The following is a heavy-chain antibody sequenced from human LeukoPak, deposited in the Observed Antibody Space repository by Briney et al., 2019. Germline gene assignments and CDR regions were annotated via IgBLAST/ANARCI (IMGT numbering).Heavy chain of an antibody. V-gene: IGHV4-59*01. CDR3: ARGGGESMVRGVADY. Sequence: SETLSLTCTVSGGSISSYYWSWIRQPPGKGLEWIGYIYYSGSTNYNPSLKSRVTISVDTSKNQFSLKLSSVTAADTAAYYCARGGGESMVRGVADYWGQGTLVTVSS. J-gene: IGHJ4*02. CDR2: IYYSGST. D-gene: IGHD3-10*01. CDR1: GGSISSYY.